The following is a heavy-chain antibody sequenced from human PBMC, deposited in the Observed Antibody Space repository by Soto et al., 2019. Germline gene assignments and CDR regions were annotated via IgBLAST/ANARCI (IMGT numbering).Heavy chain of an antibody. CDR3: ARDQGYSGYVAYYYYGMDV. J-gene: IGHJ6*02. D-gene: IGHD5-12*01. CDR1: GFTFSSYW. Sequence: PGGSLRLSCAASGFTFSSYWMSWVRQAPGKGLEWVANIKQDGSEKYYVDSVKGRFTISRDNAKNSLYLQMNSLRAEDTAVYYCARDQGYSGYVAYYYYGMDVWGQGTTVTV. V-gene: IGHV3-7*03. CDR2: IKQDGSEK.